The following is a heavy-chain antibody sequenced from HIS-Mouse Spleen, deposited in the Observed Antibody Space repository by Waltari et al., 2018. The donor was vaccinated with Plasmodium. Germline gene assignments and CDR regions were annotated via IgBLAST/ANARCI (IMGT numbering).Heavy chain of an antibody. Sequence: QVQLVQSGAEVKKPGASVKVSCKASGYTFTGYYMHWVRQAPGQGLEWMGGINPNRGGTNYAQKFQGRVTMTRDTSISTAYMELSRLRSDDTAVYYCARVLGYKAAAGTFVEYFQHWGQGTLVTVSS. D-gene: IGHD6-13*01. CDR3: ARVLGYKAAAGTFVEYFQH. V-gene: IGHV1-2*02. CDR2: INPNRGGT. CDR1: GYTFTGYY. J-gene: IGHJ1*01.